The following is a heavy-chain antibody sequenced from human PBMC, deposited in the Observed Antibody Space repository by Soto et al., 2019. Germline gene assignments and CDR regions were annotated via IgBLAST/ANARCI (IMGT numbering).Heavy chain of an antibody. V-gene: IGHV4-59*08. CDR2: IYSNGGT. J-gene: IGHJ6*02. CDR1: GDSIGTYN. CDR3: LRQGIGALHGLLDV. Sequence: QVQLQASGPGLVKPSDTLYLTCSVSGDSIGTYNWGWIRQPPGKRLEWIGYIYSNGGTSYNPALKSRVTIAADAFTKHFSLRLSSVTAADSAVYYCLRQGIGALHGLLDVWGQGTTVIVSS. D-gene: IGHD1-26*01.